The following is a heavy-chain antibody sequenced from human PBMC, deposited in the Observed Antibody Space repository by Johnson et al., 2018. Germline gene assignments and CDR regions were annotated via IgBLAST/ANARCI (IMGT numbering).Heavy chain of an antibody. D-gene: IGHD3-22*01. CDR1: RFTFSSSG. CDR2: LSYDGNDK. CDR3: AKTSYYDSSGSPHAFDI. Sequence: VQLVESGGGVVQPGTSLRLSCAPSRFTFSSSGTHWVRQSPGKGLEWVAALSYDGNDKYYPDPVKGRFIIPRENSKNTLYLQMNSLRPEDTAMYFCAKTSYYDSSGSPHAFDIWGQGTMVTVSS. J-gene: IGHJ3*02. V-gene: IGHV3-30*18.